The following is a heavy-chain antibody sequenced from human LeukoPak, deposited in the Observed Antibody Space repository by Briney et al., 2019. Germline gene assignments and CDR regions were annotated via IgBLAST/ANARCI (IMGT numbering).Heavy chain of an antibody. CDR2: IYSGGNT. Sequence: GGSLRLSCAASGFTVSSNYMSWVRQAPGKGLEWVSVIYSGGNTYYADPVKGRFTISRDSSKNTLFLQMNSLRAEDTAVYYCARASSGSGSYTYYFDYWGQGTLVTVSS. V-gene: IGHV3-53*01. CDR3: ARASSGSGSYTYYFDY. CDR1: GFTVSSNY. D-gene: IGHD3-10*01. J-gene: IGHJ4*02.